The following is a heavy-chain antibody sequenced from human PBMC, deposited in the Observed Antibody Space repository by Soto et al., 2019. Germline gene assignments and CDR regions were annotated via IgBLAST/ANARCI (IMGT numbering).Heavy chain of an antibody. CDR1: GFTVNNNH. CDR3: LTAPVVWTY. D-gene: IGHD1-1*01. V-gene: IGHV3-53*01. J-gene: IGHJ4*02. Sequence: EVQLVESGGGLIQPGGSLRLSCAASGFTVNNNHMSWVRQAPGKGLEWVSIIYSGGTTYYADSVKGRFTISRDNSKNTLYLQMNNLRVEDTAVYYCLTAPVVWTYWGQGTLVTVSS. CDR2: IYSGGTT.